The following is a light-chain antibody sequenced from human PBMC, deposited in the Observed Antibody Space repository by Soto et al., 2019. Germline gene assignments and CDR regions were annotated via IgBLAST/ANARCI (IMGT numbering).Light chain of an antibody. V-gene: IGLV2-14*02. Sequence: QSVLTQPASESGSPGQSITISCTGTSSDVGSYNLVSWYQQHPGKAPKLMIYEGSKRPSGVSSRFSGSKSGNTASLTISGLQAEDEADYYCSSYASSTTPYVFGTGTKVTVL. CDR2: EGS. CDR3: SSYASSTTPYV. CDR1: SSDVGSYNL. J-gene: IGLJ1*01.